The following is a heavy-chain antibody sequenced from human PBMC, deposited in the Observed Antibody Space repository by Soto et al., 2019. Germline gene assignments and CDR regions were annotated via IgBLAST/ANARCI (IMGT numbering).Heavy chain of an antibody. CDR2: IYYSGST. J-gene: IGHJ4*02. Sequence: SETLSLTCTVSGGSISSSSYYWGWIRQPPGKGLEWIGSIYYSGSTYYNPSLKSRVTISVDTSKNQFSLKLSSVTAADTAVYYCARHPTVGGSGSYYFDYWGQGTLVTVSS. CDR3: ARHPTVGGSGSYYFDY. V-gene: IGHV4-39*01. D-gene: IGHD3-10*01. CDR1: GGSISSSSYY.